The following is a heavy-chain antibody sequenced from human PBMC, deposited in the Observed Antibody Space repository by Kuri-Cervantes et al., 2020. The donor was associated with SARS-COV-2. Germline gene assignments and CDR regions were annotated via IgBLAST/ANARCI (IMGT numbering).Heavy chain of an antibody. Sequence: ASVKVSCKASGYIFNSFGITWVRQAPGQGLEWMGWISTYNGDTEYAQKFQGRVTMTTDTLRTTAFMELRSLRSADTAVYYCARVKAVVGATELRHDRLGLDYWGQGTLVTVSS. D-gene: IGHD1-26*01. CDR3: ARVKAVVGATELRHDRLGLDY. CDR1: GYIFNSFG. CDR2: ISTYNGDT. J-gene: IGHJ4*02. V-gene: IGHV1-18*04.